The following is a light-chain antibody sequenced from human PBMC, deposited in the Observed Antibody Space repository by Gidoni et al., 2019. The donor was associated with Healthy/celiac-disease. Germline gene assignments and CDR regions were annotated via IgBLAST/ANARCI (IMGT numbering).Light chain of an antibody. J-gene: IGLJ2*01. CDR1: KLGDKY. CDR3: QAWDSSTPVV. Sequence: SYELTQPPSVSVSPGKTASITCSGDKLGDKYACWYQQKPGQSPVLVIYQDSKRPAGIPERFSGSNSGNTATLTISVTQAMDEADDYCQAWDSSTPVVFGGGTTLTVL. V-gene: IGLV3-1*01. CDR2: QDS.